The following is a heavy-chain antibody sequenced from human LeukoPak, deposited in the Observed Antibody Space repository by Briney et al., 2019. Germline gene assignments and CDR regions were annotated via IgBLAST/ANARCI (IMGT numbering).Heavy chain of an antibody. CDR3: TKTKVPNYYGSGSYVDY. J-gene: IGHJ4*02. CDR2: ISATGGST. Sequence: SGGSLRLSCAASGFTFSSYAVSWVRQAPGNGLEWLSAISATGGSTYYADSVKGRFTISRDNSKNTLYLQMNSLRAEDTAVYYCTKTKVPNYYGSGSYVDYWGQGTLVTVSS. D-gene: IGHD3-10*01. V-gene: IGHV3-23*01. CDR1: GFTFSSYA.